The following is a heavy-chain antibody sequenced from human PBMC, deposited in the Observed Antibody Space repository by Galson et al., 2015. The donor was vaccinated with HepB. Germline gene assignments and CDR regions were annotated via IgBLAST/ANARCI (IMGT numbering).Heavy chain of an antibody. D-gene: IGHD3-10*01. V-gene: IGHV1-69*04. CDR1: GGTFSGYN. Sequence: SVKVSCKAPGGTFSGYNINWVRQAPGQGLEWMGRIIPTLNITNYARKFQGRLTFTADKSMSTAYMELSSLRSEDTAVYYCTRDRIGTSTSIGDMDVWGQGTTVTVSS. CDR3: TRDRIGTSTSIGDMDV. CDR2: IIPTLNIT. J-gene: IGHJ6*02.